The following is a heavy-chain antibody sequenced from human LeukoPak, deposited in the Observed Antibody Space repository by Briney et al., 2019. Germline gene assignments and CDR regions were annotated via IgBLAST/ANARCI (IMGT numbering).Heavy chain of an antibody. V-gene: IGHV3-23*01. CDR1: GFTFSSYA. CDR2: ISGSGGST. J-gene: IGHJ4*02. Sequence: GGSLRLSCAASGFTFSSYAMNWVRQAPGKGLEWVSVISGSGGSTYYADSVKGRFTISRDNSKNTLYLQMNSLRAEDTAVYYCAKDHQYYYDSSGYYYWGQGTLVTVSS. CDR3: AKDHQYYYDSSGYYY. D-gene: IGHD3-22*01.